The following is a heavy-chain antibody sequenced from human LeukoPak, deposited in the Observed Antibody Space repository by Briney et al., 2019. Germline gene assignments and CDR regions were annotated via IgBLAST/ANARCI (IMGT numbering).Heavy chain of an antibody. J-gene: IGHJ5*02. D-gene: IGHD5-18*01. CDR1: GFSFSDNA. CDR2: ISGSGSTI. Sequence: PGGSLRLSCAASGFSFSDNAMTWVRQAPGKGLEWVSYISGSGSTIYYADSVKGRFTISRDNAKNSLYLQMNSLRAEDTAVYYCARACPVGYSYHDWFDPWGQGTLVTVSS. V-gene: IGHV3-11*01. CDR3: ARACPVGYSYHDWFDP.